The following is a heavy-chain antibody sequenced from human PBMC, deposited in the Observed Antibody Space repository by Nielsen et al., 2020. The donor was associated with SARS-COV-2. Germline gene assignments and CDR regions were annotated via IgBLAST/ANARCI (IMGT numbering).Heavy chain of an antibody. V-gene: IGHV3-30*03. CDR1: EFSFSSYA. CDR3: ARALDWYFDL. J-gene: IGHJ2*01. Sequence: GESLKISCAASEFSFSSYAMHWVRQAPGKGPEWVAVISYDGSNEYYAEFVKGRFTISRDNSKNTLYLEIHSLRAEDTAVYYCARALDWYFDLWGRGTLVTVSS. CDR2: ISYDGSNE.